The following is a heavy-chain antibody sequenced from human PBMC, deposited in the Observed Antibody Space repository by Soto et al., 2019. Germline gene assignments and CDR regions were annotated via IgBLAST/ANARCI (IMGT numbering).Heavy chain of an antibody. CDR2: INHSGST. CDR3: ARGGRISEYYYDSSGYSLDY. J-gene: IGHJ4*02. CDR1: GGSFSGYY. Sequence: SETLSLTCAVYGGSFSGYYWSWIRQPPGKGLEWIGEINHSGSTNYNPSLKSRVTISVDTSKNQFSLKLSSVTAADTAVYYCARGGRISEYYYDSSGYSLDYWGQGTLVTVSS. D-gene: IGHD3-22*01. V-gene: IGHV4-34*01.